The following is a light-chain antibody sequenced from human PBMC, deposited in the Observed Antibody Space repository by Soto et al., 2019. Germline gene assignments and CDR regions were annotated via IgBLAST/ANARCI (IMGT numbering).Light chain of an antibody. J-gene: IGKJ1*01. CDR1: QSINTY. Sequence: DIQMTQSPSSLSASVGYRVTLTCQTSQSINTYLNWYQQKPGKAPKLLIYAASSLQSGVPSRFSGSGSGTDFTLTISSLQPEDFATYYCQQSYSTTFGQGTKVDIK. CDR2: AAS. V-gene: IGKV1-39*01. CDR3: QQSYSTT.